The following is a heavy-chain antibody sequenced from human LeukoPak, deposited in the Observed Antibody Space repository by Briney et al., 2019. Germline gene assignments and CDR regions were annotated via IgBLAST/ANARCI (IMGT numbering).Heavy chain of an antibody. D-gene: IGHD2/OR15-2a*01. CDR2: ISYDGSNK. V-gene: IGHV3-30*18. CDR3: AKFGTTENHFDY. J-gene: IGHJ4*02. CDR1: GFTFSSYG. Sequence: GGSLRLSCAASGFTFSSYGMHWVRQAPGKGLEWVAVISYDGSNKYYADPVKGRFTISRDNSKNTLYLQMNSLRAEDTAVYYCAKFGTTENHFDYWGQGTLVTVSS.